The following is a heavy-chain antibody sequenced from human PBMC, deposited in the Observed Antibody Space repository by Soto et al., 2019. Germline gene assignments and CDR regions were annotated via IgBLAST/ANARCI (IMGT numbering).Heavy chain of an antibody. Sequence: SETLSLTCTVSGGSISSSSYYWGWIRQPPGKGLEWIGSIYYSGSTYYNPSLKSRVTISVDTSKNQFSLKLSSVTAADTAVYYCARGTLYNWNYYYYGMDVWGQGTTVTVSS. CDR3: ARGTLYNWNYYYYGMDV. CDR2: IYYSGST. J-gene: IGHJ6*02. D-gene: IGHD1-20*01. CDR1: GGSISSSSYY. V-gene: IGHV4-39*07.